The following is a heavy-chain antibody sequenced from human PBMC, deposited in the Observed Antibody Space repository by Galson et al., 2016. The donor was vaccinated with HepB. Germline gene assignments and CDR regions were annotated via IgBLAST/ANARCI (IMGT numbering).Heavy chain of an antibody. J-gene: IGHJ4*02. CDR3: AVVLNKSMGDY. D-gene: IGHD1/OR15-1a*01. V-gene: IGHV1-18*01. Sequence: SVKVSCKAFGYTLSSYDISWVRHVTGQGLEWMGWISAYNGNTNYAQKLQGRVTMTTDTSTSTAYMELRSLISDDTAVYYCAVVLNKSMGDYWGQGTLVTVSS. CDR2: ISAYNGNT. CDR1: GYTLSSYD.